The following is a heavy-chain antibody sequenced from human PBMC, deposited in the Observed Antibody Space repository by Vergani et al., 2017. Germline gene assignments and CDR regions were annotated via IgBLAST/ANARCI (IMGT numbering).Heavy chain of an antibody. CDR3: ARDSSGYSSSRFYYYYYGMDV. J-gene: IGHJ6*02. CDR1: GFTFSNAW. V-gene: IGHV3-21*01. Sequence: EVQLVESGGGVVRPGGSLRLSCAASGFTFSNAWMSWVRQAPGKGLEWVSSISSSSSYIYYADSVKGRFTISRDNAKNSLYLQMNSLRAEDTAVYYCARDSSGYSSSRFYYYYYGMDVWGQGATVTVSS. CDR2: ISSSSSYI. D-gene: IGHD6-13*01.